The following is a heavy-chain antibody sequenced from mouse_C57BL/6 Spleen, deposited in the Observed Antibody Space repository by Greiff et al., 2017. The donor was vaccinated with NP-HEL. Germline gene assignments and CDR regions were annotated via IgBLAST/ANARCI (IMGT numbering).Heavy chain of an antibody. V-gene: IGHV2-5*01. D-gene: IGHD1-1*01. CDR1: GFSLTSYG. J-gene: IGHJ2*01. Sequence: VHLVESGPGLVQPSQSLSITCTVSGFSLTSYGVHWVRQSPGKGLEWLGVIWRGGSTDYNAAFMSRLSITKDNSKSQVFFKMNSLQADDTAIYYCAKEGGTTVVPDYWGQGTTLTVSS. CDR3: AKEGGTTVVPDY. CDR2: IWRGGST.